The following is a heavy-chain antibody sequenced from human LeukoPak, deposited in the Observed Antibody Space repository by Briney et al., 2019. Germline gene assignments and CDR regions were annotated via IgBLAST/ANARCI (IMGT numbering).Heavy chain of an antibody. D-gene: IGHD6-19*01. CDR2: INSDGYSF. J-gene: IGHJ4*02. CDR1: GFTFSSYW. V-gene: IGHV3-74*01. Sequence: GGSLRLSCAASGFTFSSYWMHWVRQAPGKGLEWLARINSDGYSFSYADSVKGRFTISRDNAKNTLYLQMNSLRVEDTATYYCARGEAVAGTDHWGQGVLVTVSS. CDR3: ARGEAVAGTDH.